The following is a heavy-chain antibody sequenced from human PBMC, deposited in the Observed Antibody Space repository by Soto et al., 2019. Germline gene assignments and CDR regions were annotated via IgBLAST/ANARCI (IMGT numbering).Heavy chain of an antibody. CDR2: ISSSSTI. CDR1: GFTFSSYS. D-gene: IGHD2-15*01. V-gene: IGHV3-48*02. J-gene: IGHJ4*02. CDR3: ARERCSGGSCYFDY. Sequence: GGSLRLSCAASGFTFSSYSMNWVRQAPGKGLEWVSYISSSSTIYYADSVKGRFTISRDNAKNSLYLQMNSLRDEDTAVYYCARERCSGGSCYFDYWGQGTLVTVSS.